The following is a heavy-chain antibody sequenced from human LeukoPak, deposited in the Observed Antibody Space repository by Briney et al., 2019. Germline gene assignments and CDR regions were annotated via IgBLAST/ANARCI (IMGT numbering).Heavy chain of an antibody. CDR1: GYTFTSYG. J-gene: IGHJ4*02. Sequence: GASVKVSCKASGYTFTSYGINWVRQAPGQGLEWMGIINPSGGSTSYAQKFQGRVTMTRDTSTSTVYMELSSLRSEDTAVYYCAREQWLALDYWGQGTLVTVSS. CDR3: AREQWLALDY. V-gene: IGHV1-46*01. D-gene: IGHD6-19*01. CDR2: INPSGGST.